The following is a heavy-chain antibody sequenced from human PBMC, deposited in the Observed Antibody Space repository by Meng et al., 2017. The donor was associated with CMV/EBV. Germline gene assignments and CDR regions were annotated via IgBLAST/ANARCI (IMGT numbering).Heavy chain of an antibody. CDR1: GFTFTSSA. CDR3: AARIHILRVNTQDLSSGEAFDI. V-gene: IGHV1-58*01. J-gene: IGHJ3*02. CDR2: IFVGSGNT. Sequence: SVKVSCKASGFTFTSSAVQWVRQARGQRLEGIGWIFVGSGNTNFAQKFQERVTITRDMSTSTAYMELSSLRSEDTAVYYCAARIHILRVNTQDLSSGEAFDIWGQGTMVTVSS. D-gene: IGHD2-15*01.